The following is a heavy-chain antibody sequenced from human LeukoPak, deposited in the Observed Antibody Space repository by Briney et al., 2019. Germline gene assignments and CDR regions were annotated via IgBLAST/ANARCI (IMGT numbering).Heavy chain of an antibody. D-gene: IGHD5/OR15-5a*01. CDR1: GFTYSSYE. CDR3: ARGGCLGY. CDR2: ISSSGSAI. Sequence: GGSLSLSCAASGFTYSSYEMNWVRQAPGKGLEWVSKISSSGSAIYYADSVKGRFTISRDNAKSTLFLQMNSLRAEDTAVYYCARGGCLGYWGQGTLVTVSS. J-gene: IGHJ4*02. V-gene: IGHV3-48*03.